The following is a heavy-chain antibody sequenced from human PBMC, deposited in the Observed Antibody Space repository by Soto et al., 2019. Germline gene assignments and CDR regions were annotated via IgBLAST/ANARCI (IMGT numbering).Heavy chain of an antibody. J-gene: IGHJ6*02. D-gene: IGHD2-21*01. CDR2: INYSGDT. Sequence: QVQLQESGPRLVKPSETLSLTCTVSGGSLRGYYCSWFRQTPGKGLEWVGYINYSGDTYYNPSLESRVTVSVDTSNTQYSLMINSLTATDTAVYYCASQGSGRIHGVVDVWGQGTTVTVSS. CDR3: ASQGSGRIHGVVDV. V-gene: IGHV4-59*08. CDR1: GGSLRGYY.